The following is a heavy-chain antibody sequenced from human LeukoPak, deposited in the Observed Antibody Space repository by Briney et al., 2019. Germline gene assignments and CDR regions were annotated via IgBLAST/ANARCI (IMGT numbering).Heavy chain of an antibody. J-gene: IGHJ6*03. D-gene: IGHD6-6*01. CDR3: ARVSSSPTYYYYYMDV. CDR2: INHSGST. Sequence: PSETPSLTCAVYGGSFSGYYWSWIRQPPGKGLEWTGEINHSGSTNYNPSLKSRVTISVDTSKNQFSLKPSSVTAADTAVYYCARVSSSPTYYYYYMDVWGKGTTVTVSS. V-gene: IGHV4-34*01. CDR1: GGSFSGYY.